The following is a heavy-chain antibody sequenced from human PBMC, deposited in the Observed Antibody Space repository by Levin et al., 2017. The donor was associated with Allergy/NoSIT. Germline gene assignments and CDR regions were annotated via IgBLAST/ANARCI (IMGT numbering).Heavy chain of an antibody. Sequence: WASVKVSCKASGGTFSSYAISWVRQAPGQGLEWMGGIIPIFGTANYAQKFQGRVTITADESTSTAYMELSSLRSEDTAVYYCARARTIAAANYFDYWGQGTLVTVSS. CDR2: IIPIFGTA. CDR1: GGTFSSYA. J-gene: IGHJ4*02. D-gene: IGHD6-25*01. CDR3: ARARTIAAANYFDY. V-gene: IGHV1-69*13.